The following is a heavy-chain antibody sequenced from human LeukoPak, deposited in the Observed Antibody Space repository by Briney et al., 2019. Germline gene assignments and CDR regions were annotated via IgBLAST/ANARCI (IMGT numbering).Heavy chain of an antibody. D-gene: IGHD2-15*01. CDR1: GFTFSTYA. J-gene: IGHJ6*02. Sequence: GGSLRLSCEASGFTFSTYAMHWVRQAPGQGLEWMAFISYDGRNKYYADSVKGRFTISRDNSKNTLSLQMNSLRVEDTAVYYCVNVVAATDYYYYGMDVWGQGTTVTVSS. V-gene: IGHV3-30*18. CDR2: ISYDGRNK. CDR3: VNVVAATDYYYYGMDV.